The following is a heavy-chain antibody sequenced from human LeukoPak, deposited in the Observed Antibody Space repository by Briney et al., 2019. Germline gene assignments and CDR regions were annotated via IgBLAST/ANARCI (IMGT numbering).Heavy chain of an antibody. CDR1: GGSISSGSYY. CDR2: IYTRGST. J-gene: IGHJ4*02. D-gene: IGHD2-15*01. CDR3: ASSKDLDFDY. Sequence: SETLSLTCAVSGGSISSGSYYWSWIRQPAGKGLEWIGRIYTRGSTDYNTSLKSRVTISIDTSKNQFSLKLSSVTAADTAVYYCASSKDLDFDYWGQGTLVTVSS. V-gene: IGHV4-61*02.